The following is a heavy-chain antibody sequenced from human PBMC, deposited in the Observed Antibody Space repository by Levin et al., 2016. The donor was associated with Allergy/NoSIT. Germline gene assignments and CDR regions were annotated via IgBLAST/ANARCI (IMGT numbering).Heavy chain of an antibody. Sequence: VRQMPGKGLEWMGVIWPGDSDSRYSPSFQGQVTFSVDKSISTAYLQWNSLQASDTATYYCAREWAAADGSEYYRHYYFDYWGQGTLVTVSS. J-gene: IGHJ4*02. V-gene: IGHV5-51*01. D-gene: IGHD3-22*01. CDR2: IWPGDSDS. CDR3: AREWAAADGSEYYRHYYFDY.